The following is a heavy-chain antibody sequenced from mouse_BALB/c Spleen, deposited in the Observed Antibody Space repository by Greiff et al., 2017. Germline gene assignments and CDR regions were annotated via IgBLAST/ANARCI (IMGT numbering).Heavy chain of an antibody. V-gene: IGHV5-6-5*01. Sequence: EVKLVESGGGLVKPGGSLKLSCAASGFTFSSYAMSWVRQTPEKRLEWVASISSGGSTYYPDSVKGRFTISRDNARNILYLQMSSLRSEDTAMYYCARHGGYDGDYFDYWGNGTTLTVSS. D-gene: IGHD2-14*01. CDR2: ISSGGST. CDR1: GFTFSSYA. CDR3: ARHGGYDGDYFDY. J-gene: IGHJ2*01.